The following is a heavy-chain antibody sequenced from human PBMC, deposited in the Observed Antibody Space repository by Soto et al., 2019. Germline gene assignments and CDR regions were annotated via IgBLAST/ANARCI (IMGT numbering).Heavy chain of an antibody. CDR1: GYSIRNGYY. CDR2: IYHSGSA. V-gene: IGHV4-38-2*02. Sequence: PSETLSLTCTVSGYSIRNGYYWGWIRQPPGKGLEWIGTIYHSGSANYNPSLKSRVTMSVDTSKNQFSLKLSSVTAADTAVYYCAREFPGALVRSRAFDIWGQGTMVTVSS. J-gene: IGHJ3*02. CDR3: AREFPGALVRSRAFDI. D-gene: IGHD2-2*01.